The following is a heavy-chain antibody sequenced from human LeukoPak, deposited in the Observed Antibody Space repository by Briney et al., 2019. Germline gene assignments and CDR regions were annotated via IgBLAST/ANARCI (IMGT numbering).Heavy chain of an antibody. V-gene: IGHV7-4-1*02. CDR2: INTNTGNP. CDR3: ARRGYCTGNSCYSGDFWFDP. J-gene: IGHJ5*02. Sequence: ASVKVSCKASGYTFTNYAMNWVRQAPEQGLEWMGWINTNTGNPTYAQGFTGRFVFSLDTSVSTAYLQISNLKAEDTAVYYCARRGYCTGNSCYSGDFWFDPWGQGTLVTVSS. D-gene: IGHD2-15*01. CDR1: GYTFTNYA.